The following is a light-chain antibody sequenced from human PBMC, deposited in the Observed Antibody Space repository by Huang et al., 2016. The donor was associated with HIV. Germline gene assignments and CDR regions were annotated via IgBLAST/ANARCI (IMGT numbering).Light chain of an antibody. CDR3: QQYGNSPLT. CDR2: GAT. CDR1: QSVSTDY. Sequence: ETVLTQSPGILSLSPGESATLSCRASQSVSTDYLAWYQQKHGQAPRLLSHGATVRATGIPDRFSGSGSGADFTLTINRLEPEDFALYYCQQYGNSPLTVGGGTEVEIK. J-gene: IGKJ4*01. V-gene: IGKV3-20*01.